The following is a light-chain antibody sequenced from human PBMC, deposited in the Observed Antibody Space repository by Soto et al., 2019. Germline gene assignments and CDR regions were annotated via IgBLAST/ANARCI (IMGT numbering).Light chain of an antibody. CDR3: QQSYNIPLT. CDR2: VAS. Sequence: DIPMTQSPSSLSASVGDTVTITCRASQTINSYLNWYQQKPGQAPKLLIYVASSLQSGVPSRFSGRGSGTDFTLTINSLEPEDFATYYCQQSYNIPLTFGPGTKVDFK. V-gene: IGKV1-39*01. J-gene: IGKJ3*01. CDR1: QTINSY.